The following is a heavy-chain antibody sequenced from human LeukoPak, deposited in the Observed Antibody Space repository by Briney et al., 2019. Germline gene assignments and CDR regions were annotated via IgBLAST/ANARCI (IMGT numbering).Heavy chain of an antibody. V-gene: IGHV4-30-4*01. D-gene: IGHD3-3*01. CDR3: ARTYYDFWSGYYEGYFQR. J-gene: IGHJ1*01. CDR1: GGSISSGDYY. CDR2: IYYSGST. Sequence: PSETLSLTCTVSGGSISSGDYYWSWIRQPPGKGLEWIGYIYYSGSTYYNPSLKSRVTISVDTSKNQFSLKLSSVTAADTAVYYCARTYYDFWSGYYEGYFQRWGQGTLVTVSS.